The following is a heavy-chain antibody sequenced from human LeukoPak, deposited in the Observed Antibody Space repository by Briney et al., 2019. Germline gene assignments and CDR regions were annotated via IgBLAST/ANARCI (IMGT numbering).Heavy chain of an antibody. D-gene: IGHD1-26*01. CDR2: ISYDGSNK. CDR3: AKGSIVGAFDH. Sequence: PGGSLRLSCAASGFTFSSYAMHWVRQAPGKGLEWVAVISYDGSNKYYADSVKGRFTISRDNAKNTLYLQMNSLRAEDTAVYYCAKGSIVGAFDHWGQGTLVTVSS. CDR1: GFTFSSYA. J-gene: IGHJ4*02. V-gene: IGHV3-30-3*01.